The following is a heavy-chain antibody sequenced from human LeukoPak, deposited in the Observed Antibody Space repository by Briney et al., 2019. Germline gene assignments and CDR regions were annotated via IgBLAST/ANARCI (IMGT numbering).Heavy chain of an antibody. V-gene: IGHV4-39*01. Sequence: SETLSRTCTVSGGSSSSSSYYWGWLRQPPGKGLEWIGRIYYSGTIYYNPSLKSRATISVDTSKNQFSLKLSSVTAADTAVYCCARQRLTGDAFDIWGQGTMVTVSS. D-gene: IGHD1-20*01. CDR3: ARQRLTGDAFDI. J-gene: IGHJ3*02. CDR2: IYYSGTI. CDR1: GGSSSSSSYY.